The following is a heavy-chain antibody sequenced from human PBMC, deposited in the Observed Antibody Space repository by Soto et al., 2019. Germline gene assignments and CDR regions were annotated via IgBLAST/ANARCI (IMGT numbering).Heavy chain of an antibody. V-gene: IGHV1-69*12. CDR1: GGTFSSYA. CDR2: IIPIFGTA. Sequence: QVQLVQSGAEVKKPGSSVKVSCKASGGTFSSYAISWVRQAPGQGLEWMGGIIPIFGTANYAQKFQDRVTXXADESTSTAYMELSSLRSEDTAVYYCARHVPAAGYYYGMDVWGQGTTVTVSS. CDR3: ARHVPAAGYYYGMDV. J-gene: IGHJ6*02. D-gene: IGHD2-2*01.